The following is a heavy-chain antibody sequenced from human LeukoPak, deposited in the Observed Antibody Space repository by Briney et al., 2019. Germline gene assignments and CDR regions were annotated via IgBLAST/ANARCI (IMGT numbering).Heavy chain of an antibody. CDR3: ARDVGRVGVHFDY. Sequence: GGSLRLSCAASGFTFSGSAMHWVRQASGKGLEWVGRIRSKANSYATAYAASVKGRFTISRDDSKNTAYLQMNSLKTEDTAVYYCARDVGRVGVHFDYWGQGTLVTVSS. CDR2: IRSKANSYAT. J-gene: IGHJ4*02. CDR1: GFTFSGSA. V-gene: IGHV3-73*01. D-gene: IGHD1-26*01.